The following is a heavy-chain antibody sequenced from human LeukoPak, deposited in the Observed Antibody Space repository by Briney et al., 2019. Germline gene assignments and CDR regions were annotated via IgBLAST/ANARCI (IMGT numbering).Heavy chain of an antibody. J-gene: IGHJ4*02. V-gene: IGHV3-7*03. CDR1: GFTFSRYW. Sequence: PGNSLRLSCAASGFTFSRYWMTWVRQAPGKGLEWVANIKEDGSETYYVDSVKGRLTISRDNAKKSLYLQMNSLRAEDTAVYYCARDKEADEGSKFDYWGQGTLVTVSS. CDR3: ARDKEADEGSKFDY. D-gene: IGHD2-15*01. CDR2: IKEDGSET.